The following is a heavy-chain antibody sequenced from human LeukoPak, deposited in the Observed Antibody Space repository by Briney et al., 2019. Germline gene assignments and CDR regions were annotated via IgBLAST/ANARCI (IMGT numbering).Heavy chain of an antibody. CDR1: GFTFSSYS. Sequence: GGSLRLSCAASGFTFSSYSMNWVRQAPGKGLEWVSSISSSSSYIYYADSVKGRFTISRDNAKNSLYLQMNSLRAEDTAVYYCARVIRGYSYGDFDYWGQGTLVTVSS. CDR3: ARVIRGYSYGDFDY. CDR2: ISSSSSYI. D-gene: IGHD5-18*01. J-gene: IGHJ4*02. V-gene: IGHV3-21*01.